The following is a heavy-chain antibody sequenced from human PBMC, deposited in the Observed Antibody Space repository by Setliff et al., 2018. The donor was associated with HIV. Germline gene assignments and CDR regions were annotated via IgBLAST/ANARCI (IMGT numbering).Heavy chain of an antibody. D-gene: IGHD1-26*01. Sequence: GGSLRLSCAASGFTFNSYWMSWVRQPPGKGLEWVAHIGGDGREKFYLDSVEGRFTISRDNVRNSLYLQMNSLRADDTAVYFCARPTNIDTLYYGSQTFYMYYYGLDVWGQGTTVTVSS. V-gene: IGHV3-7*01. J-gene: IGHJ6*02. CDR3: ARPTNIDTLYYGSQTFYMYYYGLDV. CDR1: GFTFNSYW. CDR2: IGGDGREK.